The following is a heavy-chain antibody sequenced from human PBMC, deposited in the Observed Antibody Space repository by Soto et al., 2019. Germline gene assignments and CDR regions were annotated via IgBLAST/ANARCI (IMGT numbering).Heavy chain of an antibody. CDR2: IWYDGSNK. Sequence: QVQLVESGGGVVQPGRSLRLSCAASGFTFSSYGMHWVRQAPGKGLEWVAVIWYDGSNKYYADSVKGRFTISRDNSKNTLYRQMNSLRAEDTAVYYCARDRRSYYDSCGYWVNTLNHWGQGTLVTVSS. D-gene: IGHD3-22*01. CDR3: ARDRRSYYDSCGYWVNTLNH. CDR1: GFTFSSYG. J-gene: IGHJ5*02. V-gene: IGHV3-33*01.